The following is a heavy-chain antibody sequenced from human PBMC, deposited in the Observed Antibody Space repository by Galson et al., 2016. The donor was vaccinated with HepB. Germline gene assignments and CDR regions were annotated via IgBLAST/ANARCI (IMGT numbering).Heavy chain of an antibody. CDR2: ISADGTNT. J-gene: IGHJ4*02. CDR1: GFALGAFA. D-gene: IGHD5-24*01. Sequence: SLRLSCAVSGFALGAFAMHWVCQTPGRGLEYVSSISADGTNTYYADSVKGRFTISRDFSKNTMYLQMSSLRTEDTAVYYCVKDRGRTIRDFDVWGQGTLVTVSS. V-gene: IGHV3-64D*06. CDR3: VKDRGRTIRDFDV.